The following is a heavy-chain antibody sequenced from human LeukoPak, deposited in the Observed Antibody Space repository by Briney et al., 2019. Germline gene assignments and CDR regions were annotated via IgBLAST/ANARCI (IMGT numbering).Heavy chain of an antibody. Sequence: GGSLRLSCAASGFTFSSYAMTWVRQAPGKGLGWVSAISGSGGSTYYADSVKGRFTISRDNSKNTIYLQMNSLRAEDTAVYYCANWVEGARPSLDYWGQGALVTVPS. J-gene: IGHJ4*02. V-gene: IGHV3-23*01. CDR1: GFTFSSYA. D-gene: IGHD6-6*01. CDR2: ISGSGGST. CDR3: ANWVEGARPSLDY.